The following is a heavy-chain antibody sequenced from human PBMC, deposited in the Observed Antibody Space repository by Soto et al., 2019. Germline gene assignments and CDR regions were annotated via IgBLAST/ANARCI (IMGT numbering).Heavy chain of an antibody. V-gene: IGHV3-30-3*01. CDR1: GFTFSSYA. CDR2: ISYDGSNI. J-gene: IGHJ6*02. CDR3: ARGSAAGIYFYGMDV. Sequence: GGSLILSCAASGFTFSSYARHWVRQAPGKGLEWVTVISYDGSNIYYADSVKGRFSISRDNSKNTLYVHMNSLRPDDTAVYYCARGSAAGIYFYGMDVWGQGTTVTVSS. D-gene: IGHD6-13*01.